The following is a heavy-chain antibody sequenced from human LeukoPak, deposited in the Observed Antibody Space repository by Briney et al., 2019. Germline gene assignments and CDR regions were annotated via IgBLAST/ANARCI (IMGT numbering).Heavy chain of an antibody. D-gene: IGHD3-16*01. CDR3: TRDRITEEGGHCDY. CDR2: INPKSVGT. CDR1: GSGFTDYY. V-gene: IGHV1-2*02. Sequence: ASVKVSCKASGSGFTDYYLHWVRQAPGRGLEWMAWINPKSVGTKYAQKFEGRVTMTRDTSSSTAYMEVRRRRHSCISVYYCTRDRITEEGGHCDYWGQGTQVTVSS. J-gene: IGHJ4*02.